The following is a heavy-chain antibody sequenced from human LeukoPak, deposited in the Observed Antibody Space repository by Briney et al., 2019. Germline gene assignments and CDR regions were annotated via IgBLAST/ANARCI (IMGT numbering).Heavy chain of an antibody. CDR2: IIPIFGIA. V-gene: IGHV1-69*04. J-gene: IGHJ6*02. Sequence: ASVKVSCKASGGTFSSYAISWVRQAPGQGLEWMGRIIPIFGIANYAQKSQGRVTITADKSTSTAYMELSSLRSEDTAVYYCARYGGNSAYYYYGMDVWGQGTTVTVSS. CDR1: GGTFSSYA. D-gene: IGHD4-23*01. CDR3: ARYGGNSAYYYYGMDV.